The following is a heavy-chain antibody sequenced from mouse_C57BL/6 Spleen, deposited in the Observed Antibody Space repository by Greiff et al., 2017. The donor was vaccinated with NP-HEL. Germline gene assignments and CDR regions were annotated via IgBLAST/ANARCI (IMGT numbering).Heavy chain of an antibody. V-gene: IGHV1-69*01. D-gene: IGHD2-12*01. CDR2: IDPSDSYT. CDR3: ARGLYDPRAMDY. Sequence: QVQLQQPGAELVMPGASVKLSCKASGYTFTSYWMHWVKQRPGQGLEWIGEIDPSDSYTNYTQKFKGKSTLTVDKSSSTAYMQLSSLTSEDSAVYYWARGLYDPRAMDYGGQGTSVTVPS. J-gene: IGHJ4*01. CDR1: GYTFTSYW.